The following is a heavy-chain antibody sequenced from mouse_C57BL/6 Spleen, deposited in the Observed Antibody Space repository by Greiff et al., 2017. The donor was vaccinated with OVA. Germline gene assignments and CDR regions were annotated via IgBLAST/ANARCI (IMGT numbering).Heavy chain of an antibody. CDR1: GYAFSSYW. CDR3: ARGGSSGYGFAY. CDR2: IYPGDGDT. J-gene: IGHJ3*01. V-gene: IGHV1-80*01. Sequence: QVQLQQSGAELVKPGASVKISCKASGYAFSSYWMNWVKQRPGKGLEWIGQIYPGDGDTNYNGKFKGKATLTADESSSTAYMQLSSLTSEDSAVYFCARGGSSGYGFAYWGQGTLVTVSA. D-gene: IGHD3-2*02.